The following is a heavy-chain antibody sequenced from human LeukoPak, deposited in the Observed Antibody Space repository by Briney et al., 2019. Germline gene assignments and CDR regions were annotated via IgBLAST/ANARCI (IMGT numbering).Heavy chain of an antibody. CDR1: GGSISSSSYY. D-gene: IGHD6-19*01. Sequence: PSETLSLTCTVSGGSISSSSYYWGWIRQPPGKGLEWIGSIYYSGSTYYNPSLKSRVTISVDTSKNQFSLKLSSVTAADTAVYYCARPYLPVAGYFDYWGQGTLVTVSS. CDR3: ARPYLPVAGYFDY. V-gene: IGHV4-39*01. J-gene: IGHJ4*02. CDR2: IYYSGST.